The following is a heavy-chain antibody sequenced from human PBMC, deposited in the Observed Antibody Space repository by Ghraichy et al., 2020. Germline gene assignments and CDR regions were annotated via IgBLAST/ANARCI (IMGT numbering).Heavy chain of an antibody. D-gene: IGHD3-22*01. J-gene: IGHJ4*02. Sequence: GGSLRLSCAASGFTFSSYAMHWVRQAPGKGLEWVAVISYDGSNKYYADSVKGRFTISRDNSKNTLYLQMNSLRAEDTAVYYCARDRVVFDYYDSSGYYFDYWGQGTLVTVSS. V-gene: IGHV3-30*04. CDR1: GFTFSSYA. CDR3: ARDRVVFDYYDSSGYYFDY. CDR2: ISYDGSNK.